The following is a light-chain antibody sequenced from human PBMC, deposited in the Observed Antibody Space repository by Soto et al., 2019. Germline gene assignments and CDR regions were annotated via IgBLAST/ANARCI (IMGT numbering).Light chain of an antibody. V-gene: IGLV1-40*01. CDR1: SSNIGAGYD. CDR2: GNS. J-gene: IGLJ2*01. Sequence: QSVLTQPPSVSGAPGQRVTISCTGSSSNIGAGYDVHWYQQLPGTAPKLLIYGNSNRPSGVPVRFSGSTSGSSASLVITGLRGEDEADYHCQSYDSSLINVVVGGGTKLTVL. CDR3: QSYDSSLINVV.